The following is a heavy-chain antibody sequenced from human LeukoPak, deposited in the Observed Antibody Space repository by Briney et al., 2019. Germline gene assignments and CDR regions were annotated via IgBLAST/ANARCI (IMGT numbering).Heavy chain of an antibody. V-gene: IGHV3-48*01. CDR1: GFTFANYN. Sequence: GGPLRLSCAASGFTFANYNFNWVRQAPGKGLEWVSYISSTSSTIYYADSMKGRFTISRDNAKNSLYLQMNSLRAEDTAVYYCARDPPHGMDVWGQGTTVTVSS. CDR2: ISSTSSTI. CDR3: ARDPPHGMDV. J-gene: IGHJ6*02.